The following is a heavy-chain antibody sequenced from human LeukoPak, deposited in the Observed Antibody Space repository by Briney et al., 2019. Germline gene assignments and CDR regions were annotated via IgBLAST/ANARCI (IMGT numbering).Heavy chain of an antibody. Sequence: SQTLSLTCAISGDSVSSNNGAWNWIRQSPSRGLEWLGRTYYRSKWYNDYAESLISRITISPVTSKNQFSLQLYSVTPEDTAVYYCARDVGTTGWHTFDYWGQGTLVAVSS. CDR3: ARDVGTTGWHTFDY. J-gene: IGHJ4*02. CDR1: GDSVSSNNGA. CDR2: TYYRSKWYN. D-gene: IGHD3-9*01. V-gene: IGHV6-1*01.